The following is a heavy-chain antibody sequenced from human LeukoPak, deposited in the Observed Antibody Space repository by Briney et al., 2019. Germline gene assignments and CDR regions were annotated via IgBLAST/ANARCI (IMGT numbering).Heavy chain of an antibody. V-gene: IGHV3-23*01. CDR2: MSDIGPNT. D-gene: IGHD3-3*01. CDR1: GFTFSYYA. CDR3: ARRLSLRFDAFAV. Sequence: GGALRLSCAASGFTFSYYAMSWVRQSPGRGREWVSSMSDIGPNTYYADSVKGRFTISRDTSKNTLFLQMNSLRAEDTALYFCARRLSLRFDAFAVWGPGTVVTVSS. J-gene: IGHJ3*01.